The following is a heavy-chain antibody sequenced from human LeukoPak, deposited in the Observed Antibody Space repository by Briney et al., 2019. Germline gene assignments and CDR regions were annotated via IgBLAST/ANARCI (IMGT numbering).Heavy chain of an antibody. CDR2: IYFSGNT. D-gene: IGHD3-9*01. CDR1: GGSISTNSYY. J-gene: IGHJ4*02. V-gene: IGHV4-39*01. CDR3: ARQITTGYFDY. Sequence: SETLSLTCTVSGGSISTNSYYWGWIRQPPGKGLEWIASIYFSGNTYYNPSLKSRVTVSVDTSKNQFSLKLISVTAADTAIYYRARQITTGYFDYWGQGTLVTVSS.